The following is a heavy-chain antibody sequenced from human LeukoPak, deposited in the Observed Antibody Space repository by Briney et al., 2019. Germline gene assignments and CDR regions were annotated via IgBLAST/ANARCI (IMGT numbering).Heavy chain of an antibody. CDR1: GVSFSGYY. V-gene: IGHV4-34*01. CDR3: ARGHLRQWLGKELTRTGQHFDY. J-gene: IGHJ4*02. Sequence: SETLSLTCAVYGVSFSGYYWSWIRQPPGKGLEWIGEINHSGSTNYNPSLKSRVTISVDMSKNQFSLRLTSVTAADTAVYYCARGHLRQWLGKELTRTGQHFDYWGQGTLVTVSS. D-gene: IGHD6-19*01. CDR2: INHSGST.